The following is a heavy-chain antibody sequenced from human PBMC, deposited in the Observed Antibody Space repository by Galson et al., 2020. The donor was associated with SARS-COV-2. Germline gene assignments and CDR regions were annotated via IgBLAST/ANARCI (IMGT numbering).Heavy chain of an antibody. D-gene: IGHD6-13*01. Sequence: GESLRLSCAASGFTFSSYGMHWVRQAPGKGLEWVAVIWYDGSNKYYADSVKGRFTISRDNSKNTLYLQMNSLSAEDTAVYYCAKDQGSSWSFDYWGQGTLVTVSS. V-gene: IGHV3-33*06. CDR2: IWYDGSNK. CDR3: AKDQGSSWSFDY. CDR1: GFTFSSYG. J-gene: IGHJ4*02.